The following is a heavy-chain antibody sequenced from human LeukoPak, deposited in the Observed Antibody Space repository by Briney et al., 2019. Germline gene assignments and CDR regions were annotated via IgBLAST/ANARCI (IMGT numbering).Heavy chain of an antibody. J-gene: IGHJ3*01. CDR3: GRAQEVELVVALDF. CDR1: GFMFDDYG. Sequence: GGSLRLTCAAAGFMFDDYGMSWVSQAPGKGLEWVSGINWDGGSTGYADSVQGRFTISRDNAKNSLYLQMNSLRAEDTALYYCGRAQEVELVVALDFWGQGTTVTVSS. D-gene: IGHD1-7*01. CDR2: INWDGGST. V-gene: IGHV3-20*04.